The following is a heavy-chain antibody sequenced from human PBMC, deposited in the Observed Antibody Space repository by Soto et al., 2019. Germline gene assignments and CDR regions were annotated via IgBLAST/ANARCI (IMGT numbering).Heavy chain of an antibody. V-gene: IGHV3-23*01. Sequence: GGSLRLSCAASGDTFSSNAMSWIRQAPGKGLEWVSAISAGGGTTSYSDSVKGRFTISRDNSKNTLYLQMNTLKAEDTAVYYCPTDIRSIWTKNWFDPWGQGTLVTVSS. CDR3: PTDIRSIWTKNWFDP. J-gene: IGHJ5*02. CDR1: GDTFSSNA. CDR2: ISAGGGTT. D-gene: IGHD6-6*01.